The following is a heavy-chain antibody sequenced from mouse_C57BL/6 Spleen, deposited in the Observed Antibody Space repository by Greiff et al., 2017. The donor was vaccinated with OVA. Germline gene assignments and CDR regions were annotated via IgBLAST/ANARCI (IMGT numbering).Heavy chain of an antibody. J-gene: IGHJ4*01. V-gene: IGHV5-17*01. CDR3: ARGTTEAMDY. Sequence: DVMLVESGGGLVKPGGSLKLSCAASGFTFSDYGMHWVRQAPEKGLEWVAYISSGSSTIYYADTMKGRFTISRDNAKNTLFLQITSLRSEDTAMYYCARGTTEAMDYWGQGTSVTVSS. D-gene: IGHD1-1*01. CDR2: ISSGSSTI. CDR1: GFTFSDYG.